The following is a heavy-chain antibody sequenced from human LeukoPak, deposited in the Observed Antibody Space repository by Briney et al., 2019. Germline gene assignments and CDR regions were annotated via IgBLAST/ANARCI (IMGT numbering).Heavy chain of an antibody. D-gene: IGHD4-17*01. V-gene: IGHV3-21*01. CDR1: GFAFSSYS. CDR3: ARDRDYGDYDPYYFDY. CDR2: ISSSSSYI. Sequence: TPGGSLRLSCAASGFAFSSYSMNWVRQAPGKGLEWVSSISSSSSYIYYADSVKGRFTISGDNAKNSLYLQMNSLRAEDTAVYYCARDRDYGDYDPYYFDYWGQGTLVTVSS. J-gene: IGHJ4*02.